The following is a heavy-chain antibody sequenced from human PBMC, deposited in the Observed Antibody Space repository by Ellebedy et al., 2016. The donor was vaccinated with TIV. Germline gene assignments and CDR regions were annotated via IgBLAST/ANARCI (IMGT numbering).Heavy chain of an antibody. CDR2: IYHSGST. J-gene: IGHJ3*02. D-gene: IGHD3-16*01. V-gene: IGHV4-38-2*02. Sequence: SETLSLXCTVSGYSISSGYYWDWIRPPPGKGLEWIGSIYHSGSTHYNPSLKSRVIISGDTSKNQFSLKLTSVTAAETAVYYCARGLHFEAFDIWGRGTMVTVSS. CDR3: ARGLHFEAFDI. CDR1: GYSISSGYY.